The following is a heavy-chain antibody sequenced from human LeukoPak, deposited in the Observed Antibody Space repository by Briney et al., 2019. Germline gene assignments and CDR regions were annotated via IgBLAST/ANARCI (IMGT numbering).Heavy chain of an antibody. CDR1: GSTFSDYH. CDR2: INPKSGDA. D-gene: IGHD1-26*01. Sequence: ASVKVSCKASGSTFSDYHINWVRQASGQGPEWMGWINPKSGDASYNQAFQGRVTMTRDTSISTAYMELNRLRSDDTAVYYCARDRRNIVGATDWFDPWGQGTLVTVSS. V-gene: IGHV1-2*02. J-gene: IGHJ5*02. CDR3: ARDRRNIVGATDWFDP.